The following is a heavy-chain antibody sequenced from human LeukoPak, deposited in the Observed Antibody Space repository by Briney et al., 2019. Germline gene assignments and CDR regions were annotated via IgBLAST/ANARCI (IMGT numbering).Heavy chain of an antibody. V-gene: IGHV3-23*01. CDR2: ISVEGESA. J-gene: IGHJ4*02. CDR1: GFSVSTSG. CDR3: AQGYGNGWYPH. D-gene: IGHD6-19*01. Sequence: PGGSLRLSCTVSGFSVSTSGMSWVRQAQGKGLQTISAISVEGESAYYADSVKGRFTISRDNSKNTLYLQMNSLRVEDTAVYFCAQGYGNGWYPHWGQGSLVSASS.